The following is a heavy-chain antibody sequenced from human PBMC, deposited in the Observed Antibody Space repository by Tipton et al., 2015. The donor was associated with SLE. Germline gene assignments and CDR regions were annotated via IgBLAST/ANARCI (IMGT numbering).Heavy chain of an antibody. CDR1: GFTVSSNY. V-gene: IGHV3-53*05. CDR2: IYSGGST. Sequence: SLRLSCAASGFTVSSNYMSWVRQAPGKGLEWVSVIYSGGSTYYADSVKGRFTISRDNSKNTLYLQMNSLRPEDTAVYYCARVGLEGAFSNWFDPWGQGTLVTVSS. CDR3: ARVGLEGAFSNWFDP. J-gene: IGHJ5*02. D-gene: IGHD3-16*01.